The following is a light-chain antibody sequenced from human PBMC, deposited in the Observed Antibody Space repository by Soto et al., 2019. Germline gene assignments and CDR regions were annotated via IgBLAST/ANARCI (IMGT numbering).Light chain of an antibody. V-gene: IGKV3-20*01. CDR2: GAS. J-gene: IGKJ1*01. Sequence: EIVLTQSPGSLSLSLGERAPLSCTASQSVNSNYLAWYQQKPGQAPRLLIYGASSRATGIPDRFSGSGSGTEFTLSISSLQPDEFATYYCQQYNIYPWTFRQATEV. CDR3: QQYNIYPWT. CDR1: QSVNSNY.